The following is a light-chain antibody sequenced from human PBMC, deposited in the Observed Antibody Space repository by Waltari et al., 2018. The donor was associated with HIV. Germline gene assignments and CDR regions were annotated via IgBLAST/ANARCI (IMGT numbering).Light chain of an antibody. J-gene: IGLJ3*02. CDR1: SSDVGGYNY. CDR2: EVS. V-gene: IGLV2-14*01. Sequence: QSALTQPASVSGSPGQSITISCTGTSSDVGGYNYVSWYQQHPGKAPKRMIYEVSNRPSGVSNRFSGSKSGNTASLTISGLQAEDEADYYCSSYTSSSTRVFGGGTNLTVL. CDR3: SSYTSSSTRV.